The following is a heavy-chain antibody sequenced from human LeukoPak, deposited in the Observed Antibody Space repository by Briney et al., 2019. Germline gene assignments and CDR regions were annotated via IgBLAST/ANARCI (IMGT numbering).Heavy chain of an antibody. D-gene: IGHD2/OR15-2a*01. V-gene: IGHV3-23*01. CDR3: AKHIADTFYSSPDY. J-gene: IGHJ4*02. Sequence: GESLRLSREPSGFTFRSYAMSWVRQAPGKGLEWVSGSSGSGGNTYYADSVKGRFTISRDNYKNTLDLQMNSLRAEDTALYYCAKHIADTFYSSPDYWGRGTLVTVSS. CDR1: GFTFRSYA. CDR2: SSGSGGNT.